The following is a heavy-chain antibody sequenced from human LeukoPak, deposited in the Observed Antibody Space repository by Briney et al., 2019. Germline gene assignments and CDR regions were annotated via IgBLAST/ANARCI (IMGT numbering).Heavy chain of an antibody. D-gene: IGHD3-10*01. J-gene: IGHJ4*02. CDR1: AFTFSSYA. V-gene: IGHV3-23*01. CDR3: AKRASGSGTSLSYFDY. CDR2: ISNSGGST. Sequence: GGSLRLSCAASAFTFSSYAMSWVRQAPGKGLEWVSVISNSGGSTFYADSVKGRFTISRDNSKNTLYLQMNSLRAEDTAVYYCAKRASGSGTSLSYFDYWGQGTLVTVSS.